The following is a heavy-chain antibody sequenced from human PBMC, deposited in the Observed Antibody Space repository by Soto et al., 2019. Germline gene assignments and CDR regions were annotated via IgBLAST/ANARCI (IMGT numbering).Heavy chain of an antibody. V-gene: IGHV4-4*02. CDR2: IYHSGTT. CDR3: ARLKGPDHYGLDV. Sequence: QVQLQESGPGLVKPSGTLSLTCGVSGDSITSTNWWSWVRQPPGRELEWIGEIYHSGTTHYNPSLKSRITILLDESKNQFSLNLSSVTAADTAVYYCARLKGPDHYGLDVWGQGTTVSVFS. CDR1: GDSITSTNW. J-gene: IGHJ6*02.